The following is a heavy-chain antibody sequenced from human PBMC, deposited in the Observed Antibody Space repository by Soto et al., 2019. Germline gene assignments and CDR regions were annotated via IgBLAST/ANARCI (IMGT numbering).Heavy chain of an antibody. CDR2: IYHSGSA. J-gene: IGHJ5*02. Sequence: KASETLSLTCSVSGASISRGAYYWSWIRQHPGKGLEWIGNIYHSGSAYYNPSLKSRVAISVDTSQNQFSLRLSSVTAADTAVYYCARGVLANWGPENWFDPWGQGTLVTSPQ. D-gene: IGHD7-27*01. CDR1: GASISRGAYY. CDR3: ARGVLANWGPENWFDP. V-gene: IGHV4-31*02.